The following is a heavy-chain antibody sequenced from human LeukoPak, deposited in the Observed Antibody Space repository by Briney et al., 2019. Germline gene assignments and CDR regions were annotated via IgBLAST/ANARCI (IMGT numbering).Heavy chain of an antibody. CDR3: ARSNLDEAMVYWFFDL. D-gene: IGHD5-18*01. Sequence: ASVKASCKASGYTFTRHYMHWLRQPPGQGLEGMGVIHRRSSSTTYAKNYQASVTMTTDTSTSTVYVEVSSLTSDDTAVYYGARSNLDEAMVYWFFDLWGRGTLVTVSS. CDR1: GYTFTRHY. J-gene: IGHJ2*01. V-gene: IGHV1-46*01. CDR2: IHRRSSST.